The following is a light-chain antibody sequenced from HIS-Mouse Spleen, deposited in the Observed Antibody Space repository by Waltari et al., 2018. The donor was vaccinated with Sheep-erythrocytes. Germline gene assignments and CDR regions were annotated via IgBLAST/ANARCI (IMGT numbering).Light chain of an antibody. CDR1: SSNIGNNY. CDR2: DNH. V-gene: IGLV1-51*01. J-gene: IGLJ3*02. Sequence: QSVLTQPPSVSAAPGQKVTISCSGSSSNIGNNYVSWYQQLPGTAPKLLIYDNHKRPSGIPDRFSGSKSGTSATLGITGLQTGDEAEYYCGTWDSSLSAGRVFGGGTKLTVL. CDR3: GTWDSSLSAGRV.